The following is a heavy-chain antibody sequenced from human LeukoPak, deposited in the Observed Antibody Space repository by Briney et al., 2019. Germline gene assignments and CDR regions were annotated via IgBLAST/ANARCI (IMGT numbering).Heavy chain of an antibody. V-gene: IGHV4-61*01. CDR1: GGSVSSGSYY. J-gene: IGHJ4*02. CDR3: AREVSSGWSLRGYYFDY. CDR2: IYYSGGT. D-gene: IGHD6-19*01. Sequence: PSETLSLTCTVSGGSVSSGSYYWSWIRQPPGKGLEWIGYIYYSGGTNYTPSPKIRVTISVDTSKNQYSLKLSAVTAADTAVYYCAREVSSGWSLRGYYFDYWGQGTLVTVSS.